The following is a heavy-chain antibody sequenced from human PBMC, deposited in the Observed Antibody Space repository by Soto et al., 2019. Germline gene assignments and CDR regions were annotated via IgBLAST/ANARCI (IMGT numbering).Heavy chain of an antibody. J-gene: IGHJ3*02. CDR3: ARDHQWAFDI. Sequence: EEQLVESGGGLVQPGGSLRLSCAASAFTFSSYSMNWVRQTPGKGLEWISYITSSGEITDYADSVKGRFTISRDNAKNSLYLQLKSKRAEDTAVYYCARDHQWAFDIWGQGTTVTVSS. CDR2: ITSSGEIT. V-gene: IGHV3-48*01. CDR1: AFTFSSYS. D-gene: IGHD1-26*01.